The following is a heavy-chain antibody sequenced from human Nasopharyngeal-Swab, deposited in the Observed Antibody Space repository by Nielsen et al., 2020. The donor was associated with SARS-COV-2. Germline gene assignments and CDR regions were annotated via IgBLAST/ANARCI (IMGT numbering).Heavy chain of an antibody. CDR2: ISWNSGSI. Sequence: WIRQPPGKGLEWVSGISWNSGSIGYADSVKGRFTISRDNAKNSLYLQMNSLRAEDMALYYCAKELGDYWGQGTLVTVSS. CDR3: AKELGDY. J-gene: IGHJ4*02. V-gene: IGHV3-9*03.